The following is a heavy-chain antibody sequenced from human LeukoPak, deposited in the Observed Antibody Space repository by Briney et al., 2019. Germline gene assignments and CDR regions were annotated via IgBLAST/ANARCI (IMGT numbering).Heavy chain of an antibody. J-gene: IGHJ6*03. D-gene: IGHD6-13*01. CDR2: IKQDGSEK. Sequence: GGSLRLACAASGFTFSSYWMSWVRQAPGKGLEWVANIKQDGSEKYYVDSVKGGFTISRDNAKNSLYLQMNSLRAEDTAVYYCASIAAAGRYYYYYYMDVWGKGTTVTVSS. V-gene: IGHV3-7*01. CDR3: ASIAAAGRYYYYYYMDV. CDR1: GFTFSSYW.